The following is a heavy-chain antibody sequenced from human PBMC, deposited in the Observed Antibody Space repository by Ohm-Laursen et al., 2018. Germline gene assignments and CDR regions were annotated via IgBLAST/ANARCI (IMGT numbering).Heavy chain of an antibody. J-gene: IGHJ4*02. CDR2: ISRSGDST. Sequence: SLRLSCAASGFTFRSCALSWVRQAPEKGLEWVSSISRSGDSTYYVDSVKGRFTISRDNSKNTLYLQMNSLRAEDTAVYYCASGLYSSSWYMEEDYWGQGTLVTVSS. V-gene: IGHV3-23*01. CDR1: GFTFRSCA. D-gene: IGHD6-13*01. CDR3: ASGLYSSSWYMEEDY.